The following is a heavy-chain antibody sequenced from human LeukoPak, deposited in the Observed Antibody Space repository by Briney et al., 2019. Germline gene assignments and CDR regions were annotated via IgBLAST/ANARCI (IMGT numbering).Heavy chain of an antibody. CDR3: AKDPSDYYGMDV. D-gene: IGHD3-10*01. V-gene: IGHV3-30*02. CDR2: IRYDGSSK. CDR1: GFTFSSYG. J-gene: IGHJ6*02. Sequence: GGSLRLSCAASGFTFSSYGMHWVRQAPGKGLEWVAFIRYDGSSKYYADSVKGRFTISRDNSKNTLYLQMNSLRAEDTAVYYRAKDPSDYYGMDVWGQGTTVTVSS.